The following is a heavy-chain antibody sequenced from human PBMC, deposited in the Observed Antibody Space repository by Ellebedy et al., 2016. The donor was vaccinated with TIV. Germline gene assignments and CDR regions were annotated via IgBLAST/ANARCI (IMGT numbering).Heavy chain of an antibody. CDR3: AREGLVVAASYYYYGMDV. J-gene: IGHJ6*02. V-gene: IGHV3-7*03. D-gene: IGHD2-15*01. CDR2: IKQDGSEK. CDR1: GFTFSSYW. Sequence: GESLKISCAASGFTFSSYWMSWVRQAPGKGLEWVANIKQDGSEKYYVDSVKGRFTISRDNAKNSLYLQMNSLRAEDTAVYYCAREGLVVAASYYYYGMDVWGQGTTVTVSS.